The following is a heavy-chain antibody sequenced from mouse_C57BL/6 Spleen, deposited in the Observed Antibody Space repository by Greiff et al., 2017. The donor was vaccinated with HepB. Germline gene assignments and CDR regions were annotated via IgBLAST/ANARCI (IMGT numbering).Heavy chain of an antibody. Sequence: QVQLQQPGAELVRPGSSVKLSCKASGYTFTSYWMHWVKQRPIQGLEWIGNIDPSDSETHYNQKFKDKATLTVDKSSSTAYMQLSSLTSEDSAVYYCARLRGSSPYAMDYWGQGTSVTVSS. J-gene: IGHJ4*01. V-gene: IGHV1-52*01. D-gene: IGHD1-1*01. CDR1: GYTFTSYW. CDR3: ARLRGSSPYAMDY. CDR2: IDPSDSET.